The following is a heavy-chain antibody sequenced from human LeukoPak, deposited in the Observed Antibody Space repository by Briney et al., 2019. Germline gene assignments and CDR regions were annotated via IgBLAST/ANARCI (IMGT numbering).Heavy chain of an antibody. CDR1: RFAFNNYA. V-gene: IGHV3-30*04. CDR3: ARDSYGMDV. Sequence: GGSLRLSCAASRFAFNNYAMHWVRQAPGKGLEWVTAISYDENTEYYADSVKGRLTISRDNSKNTLYLQMNSLRAEDTAVYYCARDSYGMDVWGQGTTVTVFS. J-gene: IGHJ6*02. CDR2: ISYDENTE.